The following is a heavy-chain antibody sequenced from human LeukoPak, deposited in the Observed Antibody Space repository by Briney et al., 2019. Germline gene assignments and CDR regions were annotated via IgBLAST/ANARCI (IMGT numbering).Heavy chain of an antibody. D-gene: IGHD1-1*01. J-gene: IGHJ6*03. CDR3: AREANFYYYMDV. CDR1: GYTFTSYD. Sequence: GASVKVSCKASGYTFTSYDINWVRQATGQGLEWMGGITPIYGTRDYAQSFQGRVTISADESTSTAYIELSSLRPDDTAVYYCAREANFYYYMDVWGKGTTVTVSS. V-gene: IGHV1-69*13. CDR2: ITPIYGTR.